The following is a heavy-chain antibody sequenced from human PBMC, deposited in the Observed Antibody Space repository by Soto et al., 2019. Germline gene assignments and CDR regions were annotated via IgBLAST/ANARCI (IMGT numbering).Heavy chain of an antibody. CDR1: GGSISTNTYY. D-gene: IGHD6-19*01. Sequence: SETLSLTCTVSGGSISTNTYYWGWLRQPPGKGLEWIGNIYYSGSTYYNPSLKSRVTISVDTSKNQFSLELSSVTAADTAVYSCARDSLGGWYKSDYWGQGTLVTVSS. V-gene: IGHV4-39*02. CDR2: IYYSGST. CDR3: ARDSLGGWYKSDY. J-gene: IGHJ4*02.